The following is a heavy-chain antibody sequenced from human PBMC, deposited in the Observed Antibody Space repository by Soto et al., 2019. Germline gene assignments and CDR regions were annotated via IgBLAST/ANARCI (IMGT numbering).Heavy chain of an antibody. CDR1: GFTFSSYS. CDR3: ARDSTEWELLNFQH. J-gene: IGHJ1*01. CDR2: ISSSSSYI. Sequence: GGSLRLSCAASGFTFSSYSMNWVRQAPGKGLEWVSSISSSSSYIYYADSVKGRFTISRDNAKNSLYLQMNSLRAEDTAVYYCARDSTEWELLNFQHWGQGTLVTVSS. V-gene: IGHV3-21*01. D-gene: IGHD1-26*01.